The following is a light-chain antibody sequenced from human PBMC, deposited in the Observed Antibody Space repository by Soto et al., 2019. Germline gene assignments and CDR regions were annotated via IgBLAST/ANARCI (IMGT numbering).Light chain of an antibody. J-gene: IGKJ4*01. V-gene: IGKV3-20*01. CDR1: QSVRNNY. Sequence: EIVLTQSPGTLSLSPGERATLSCRASQSVRNNYLALYQQKPGQAPRFLIYGASARATGIPDRFSGGASVKDFTLTISRLEPEDFAVYYCQQFGSYPLTFGGGTKVEIK. CDR2: GAS. CDR3: QQFGSYPLT.